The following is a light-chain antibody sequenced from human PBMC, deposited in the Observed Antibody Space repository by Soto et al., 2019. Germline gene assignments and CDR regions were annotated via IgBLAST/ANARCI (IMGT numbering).Light chain of an antibody. CDR3: QQAKTFPWT. CDR2: GAS. Sequence: DVQMTQSPPFVSASVGDRVAITCRESQGISTSLVWYQHKPGKAPELLIFGASNLQTGVPSRFSGSGSGTDFTLSITSLQPDDSATYYCQQAKTFPWTFGQGTKVEIK. CDR1: QGISTS. J-gene: IGKJ1*01. V-gene: IGKV1-12*01.